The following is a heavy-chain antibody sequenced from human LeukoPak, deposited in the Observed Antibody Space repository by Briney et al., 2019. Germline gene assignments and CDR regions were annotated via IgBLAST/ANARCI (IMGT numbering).Heavy chain of an antibody. Sequence: SETLSLTCAVYGGSFSGYYWGWIRQPPGKGLEWIGEINHSGSTNYNPSLKSRVTISVDTSKNQFSLKLSSVTAADTAVYYCARTTEAHSWRTRYYDYYMDVWGKGTTVTVSS. CDR1: GGSFSGYY. V-gene: IGHV4-34*01. D-gene: IGHD6-13*01. J-gene: IGHJ6*03. CDR3: ARTTEAHSWRTRYYDYYMDV. CDR2: INHSGST.